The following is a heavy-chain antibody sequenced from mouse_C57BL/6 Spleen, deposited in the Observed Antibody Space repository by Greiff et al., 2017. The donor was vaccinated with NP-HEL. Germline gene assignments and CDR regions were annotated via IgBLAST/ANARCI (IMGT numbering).Heavy chain of an antibody. CDR2: ISSGISTI. CDR1: GFTFSDYG. D-gene: IGHD1-1*01. J-gene: IGHJ2*01. Sequence: EVQLVESGGGLVKPGGSLKLSCAASGFTFSDYGMHWVRQAPEKGLEWVAYISSGISTIYYADTVKGRFTISRDNAKNTLFLQMTSLGSEDTAMYYCAREVLRYLDYWGQGTTLTVSS. V-gene: IGHV5-17*01. CDR3: AREVLRYLDY.